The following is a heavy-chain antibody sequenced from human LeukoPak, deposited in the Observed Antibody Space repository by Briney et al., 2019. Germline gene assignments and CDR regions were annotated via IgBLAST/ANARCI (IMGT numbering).Heavy chain of an antibody. CDR3: ARGATYYYGSGSYLYNWFDP. D-gene: IGHD3-10*01. V-gene: IGHV1-2*02. CDR1: GYTFIGYY. Sequence: ASVKVSCKASGYTFIGYYMHWVRQAPGQGLEWMGWMNPNSGGTNYAQKFQGRVTMTRDTSISTAYMELSRLRSDDTAVYYCARGATYYYGSGSYLYNWFDPWGQGTLVTVSS. J-gene: IGHJ5*02. CDR2: MNPNSGGT.